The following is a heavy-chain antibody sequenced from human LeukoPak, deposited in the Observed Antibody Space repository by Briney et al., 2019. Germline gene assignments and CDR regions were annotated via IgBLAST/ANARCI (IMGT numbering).Heavy chain of an antibody. CDR3: ARVFDYGDYGFFDY. J-gene: IGHJ4*02. D-gene: IGHD4-17*01. Sequence: GGSLRLSCAASGFTFSSYEMNWVRQAPGKGLEWVSYISSSGSTIYYADSVKGRFTISRDNAKNSLYLQMNSLRAEDTAVYYCARVFDYGDYGFFDYWGQGTLVTVSS. CDR1: GFTFSSYE. CDR2: ISSSGSTI. V-gene: IGHV3-48*03.